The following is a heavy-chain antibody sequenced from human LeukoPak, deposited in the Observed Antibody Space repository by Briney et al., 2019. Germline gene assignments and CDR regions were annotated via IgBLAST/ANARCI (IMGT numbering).Heavy chain of an antibody. D-gene: IGHD3-10*01. CDR2: IYYSGST. Sequence: PSETLSLTCTVSGGSVSSGSYYWSWIRQPPGKGLEWIGYIYYSGSTNYNPSLKSRVTISVDTSKNQFSLKLSSVTAADTAVYYCARSGSGSYIDYWGQGTLVTVSS. CDR1: GGSVSSGSYY. V-gene: IGHV4-61*01. J-gene: IGHJ4*02. CDR3: ARSGSGSYIDY.